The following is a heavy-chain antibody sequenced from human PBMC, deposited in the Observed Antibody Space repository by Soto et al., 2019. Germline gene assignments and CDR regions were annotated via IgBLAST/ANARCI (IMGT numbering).Heavy chain of an antibody. CDR3: AGIGEEIYYGMDV. Sequence: VPLHESGPGLVKPSETLSLTCTDSGGSMRSYYLNWIRQPAGEGLEWIGRISARGSTKYNPSLESRVTMFVDVSQNQFSLRLTSVTDADTAVYYCAGIGEEIYYGMDVWGQGTTVTVSS. V-gene: IGHV4-4*07. CDR1: GGSMRSYY. J-gene: IGHJ6*02. CDR2: ISARGST. D-gene: IGHD3-3*01.